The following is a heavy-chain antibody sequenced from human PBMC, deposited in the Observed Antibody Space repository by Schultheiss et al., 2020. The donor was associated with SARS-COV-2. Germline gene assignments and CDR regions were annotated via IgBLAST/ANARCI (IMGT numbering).Heavy chain of an antibody. Sequence: SQTLSLTCAVSGYSISSGGYSWSWIRQPAGKGLEWIGRIYTSGSTNSNPSLKSRVTMSVDTSKNQFPLQLSSVTAADTAVYYCARENIAARRGAMDVWGQGTTVTVSS. CDR3: ARENIAARRGAMDV. D-gene: IGHD6-6*01. V-gene: IGHV4-61*02. CDR2: IYTSGST. J-gene: IGHJ6*02. CDR1: GYSISSGGYS.